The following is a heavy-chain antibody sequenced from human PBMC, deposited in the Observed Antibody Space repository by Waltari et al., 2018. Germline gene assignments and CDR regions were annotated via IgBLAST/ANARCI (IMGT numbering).Heavy chain of an antibody. CDR2: IYSGGGT. V-gene: IGHV3-53*02. CDR3: AREIVFGVVTHYYMDV. D-gene: IGHD3-3*01. J-gene: IGHJ6*03. Sequence: EVQLVETGGGLIQPGGSLRLSCAASGFTVSSNYMSWVRQAPGKGRGWVSVIYSGGGTYYADSVKGRFTISRDKSKNTLYLQMNSLRAEDTAVYYCAREIVFGVVTHYYMDVWGKGTTVTVSS. CDR1: GFTVSSNY.